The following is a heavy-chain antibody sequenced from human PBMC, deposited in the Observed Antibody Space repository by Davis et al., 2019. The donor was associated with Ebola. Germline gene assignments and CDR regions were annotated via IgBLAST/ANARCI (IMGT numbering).Heavy chain of an antibody. CDR2: TRNKANSYTT. CDR1: GFIFSDHY. Sequence: PGGSLRLSCAASGFIFSDHYMDWVRQAPGKGLEWVGRTRNKANSYTTEYAASVKGRFTISRDDSKNSLYLQMNSLKTEDTAVYYCARDLGDYWGQGTLVTVSS. D-gene: IGHD3-16*01. V-gene: IGHV3-72*01. J-gene: IGHJ4*02. CDR3: ARDLGDY.